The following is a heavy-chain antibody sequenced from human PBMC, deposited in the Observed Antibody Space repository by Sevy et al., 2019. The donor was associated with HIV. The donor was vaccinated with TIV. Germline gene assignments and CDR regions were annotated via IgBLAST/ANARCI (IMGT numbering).Heavy chain of an antibody. CDR1: GFTFSSYW. CDR2: IKQDGSEK. V-gene: IGHV3-7*01. D-gene: IGHD2-2*01. J-gene: IGHJ6*02. CDR3: ARDPYCSSTSCREEIFYYYYGMDV. Sequence: GGSLRLSCAASGFTFSSYWMSWVRQAPGKGLEWVANIKQDGSEKYYVDSLKGRFTISKANAKNSLYLQMNSLRAEDTAVYYCARDPYCSSTSCREEIFYYYYGMDVWGQGTTVTVSS.